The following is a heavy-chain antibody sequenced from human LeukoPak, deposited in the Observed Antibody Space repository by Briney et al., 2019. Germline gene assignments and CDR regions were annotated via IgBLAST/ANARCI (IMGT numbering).Heavy chain of an antibody. Sequence: GGSLRLSCAASGFTVSSNYVSWVRQAPGKGLEWVSVIYSGGRTFYADSVKGRFTISRDISKNTLYLQMNSLRADDTAVYYCARDSGSGWYHGYWGQGTLVTVSS. CDR3: ARDSGSGWYHGY. CDR1: GFTVSSNY. CDR2: IYSGGRT. V-gene: IGHV3-53*01. J-gene: IGHJ4*02. D-gene: IGHD6-19*01.